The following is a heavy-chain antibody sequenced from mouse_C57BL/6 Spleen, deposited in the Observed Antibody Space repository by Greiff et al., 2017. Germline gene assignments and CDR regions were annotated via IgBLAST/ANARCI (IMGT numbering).Heavy chain of an antibody. V-gene: IGHV3-6*01. CDR1: GYSITSGYY. Sequence: EVKVEESGPGLVKPSQSLSLTCSVTGYSITSGYYWNWIRQFPGNKLEWMGYISYDGSNNYNPSLKNRISITRDTAKNQFFLKLNSVTTEDTATYYCARAAYLDYWGQGTTLTVSS. CDR2: ISYDGSN. CDR3: ARAAYLDY. J-gene: IGHJ2*01.